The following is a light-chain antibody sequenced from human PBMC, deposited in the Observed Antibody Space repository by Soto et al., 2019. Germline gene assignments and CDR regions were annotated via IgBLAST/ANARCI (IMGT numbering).Light chain of an antibody. CDR2: DAS. CDR1: QDISNF. CDR3: QQYDSLPFT. Sequence: DIQMTQSPSSLSASVGDRVAITCRASQDISNFLNWYQQTPGKAPKLLTYDASDLETGVPSRFSGSGSGTDFTFTSSNVQTEDTETYYCQQYDSLPFTFGPGTKVEIK. V-gene: IGKV1-33*01. J-gene: IGKJ3*01.